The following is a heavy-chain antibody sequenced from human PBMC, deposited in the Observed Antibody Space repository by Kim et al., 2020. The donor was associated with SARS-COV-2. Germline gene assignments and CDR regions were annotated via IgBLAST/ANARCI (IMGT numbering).Heavy chain of an antibody. Sequence: GESLKISCKGSGYSFTSWWISWVRQMPGKGLEWMGRIHPSDSYSNYSPSFQGHVTISADKSISTAYLQWSSLKASDTAMYYCARSFRDSSACYLNWFDPWGQGTLVTVSS. CDR3: ARSFRDSSACYLNWFDP. J-gene: IGHJ5*02. CDR1: GYSFTSWW. V-gene: IGHV5-10-1*01. D-gene: IGHD3-22*01. CDR2: IHPSDSYS.